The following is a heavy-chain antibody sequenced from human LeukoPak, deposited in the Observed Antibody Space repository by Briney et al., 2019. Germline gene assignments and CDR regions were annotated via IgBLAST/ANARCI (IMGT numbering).Heavy chain of an antibody. Sequence: GGSLRLSCAASGFTFSSYDIHWVRQATGKGLEWVSGIGTAGEIYYPGSVKGRFAISRDNSKNTLYLQMNSVRVEDTAVYYCAKVRYCGGVNCYPDDNWGQGTLVTVSS. J-gene: IGHJ4*02. CDR1: GFTFSSYD. CDR3: AKVRYCGGVNCYPDDN. V-gene: IGHV3-13*01. CDR2: IGTAGEI. D-gene: IGHD2-21*01.